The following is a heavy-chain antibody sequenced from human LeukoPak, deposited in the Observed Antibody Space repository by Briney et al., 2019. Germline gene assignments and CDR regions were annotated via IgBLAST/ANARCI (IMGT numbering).Heavy chain of an antibody. CDR1: GYTFTSYD. Sequence: ASVKASCKASGYTFTSYDINWVRQATGQGLEWMGWMNPNSGNTGYAQKFQGRVTMTRNTSISTAYMELSSLRSEDTAVYYCARRRGYSSYFDYWGQGTLVTVSS. CDR3: ARRRGYSSYFDY. V-gene: IGHV1-8*01. J-gene: IGHJ4*02. D-gene: IGHD5-18*01. CDR2: MNPNSGNT.